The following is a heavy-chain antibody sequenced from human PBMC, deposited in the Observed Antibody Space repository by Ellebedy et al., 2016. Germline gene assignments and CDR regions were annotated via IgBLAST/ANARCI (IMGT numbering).Heavy chain of an antibody. D-gene: IGHD2-15*01. CDR1: GDSMNSGNFY. CDR3: ARKRDGTYIDY. J-gene: IGHJ4*02. CDR2: IYYSGIT. Sequence: SETLSLXXNVSGDSMNSGNFYWTWLRQHPGKDLEWIGYIYYSGITYYSPSLKSRVTISIDMSKNQFSLRLTSVTAADTAVYFCARKRDGTYIDYWGQGTLVTVSS. V-gene: IGHV4-31*03.